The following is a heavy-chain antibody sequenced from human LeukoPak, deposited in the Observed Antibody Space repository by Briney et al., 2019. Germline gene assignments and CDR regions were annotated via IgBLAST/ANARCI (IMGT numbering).Heavy chain of an antibody. CDR3: ARAEYSGSLYFDY. CDR2: TYYRSKWYN. J-gene: IGHJ4*02. D-gene: IGHD1-26*01. CDR1: GDSVSSNSAA. V-gene: IGHV6-1*01. Sequence: SQTLSRTCAISGDSVSSNSAAWTWIRQSPSRGLEWLGRTYYRSKWYNDYAVSVKSRITINADTSKNQFSLQLNSVTPEDTAVYYCARAEYSGSLYFDYWGQGTLVTVSS.